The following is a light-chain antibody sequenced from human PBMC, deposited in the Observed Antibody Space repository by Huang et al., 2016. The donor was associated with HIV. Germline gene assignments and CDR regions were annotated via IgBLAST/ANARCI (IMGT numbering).Light chain of an antibody. CDR2: AAI. J-gene: IGKJ2*01. Sequence: DIQMTPSPSSLSAFIGDRVIISCRASQNISRYLNWYQQKPGKAPKLLIYAAISLQGGVPSTFSGSGSGTEFTLTITNLQPEDSATYYCQQSDRTPRTFGQGTKLEIK. CDR1: QNISRY. CDR3: QQSDRTPRT. V-gene: IGKV1-39*01.